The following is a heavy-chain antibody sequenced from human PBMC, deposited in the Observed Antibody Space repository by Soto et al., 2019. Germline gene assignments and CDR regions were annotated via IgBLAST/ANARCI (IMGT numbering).Heavy chain of an antibody. J-gene: IGHJ5*02. CDR1: GFTFSSYA. CDR2: ISGSGGST. V-gene: IGHV3-23*01. D-gene: IGHD3-22*01. CDR3: ANMGDYDSSGPNWFDP. Sequence: PGGSLRLSCAASGFTFSSYAMSWVRQAPGKGLEWVSAISGSGGSTYCADSVKGRFTISRDNSKNTLYLQMNSLRAEDTAVYYCANMGDYDSSGPNWFDPWGQGTLVTVSS.